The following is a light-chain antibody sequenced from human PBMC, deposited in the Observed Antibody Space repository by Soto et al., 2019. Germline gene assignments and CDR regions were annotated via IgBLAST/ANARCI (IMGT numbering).Light chain of an antibody. CDR1: QSVSSSY. J-gene: IGKJ2*01. V-gene: IGKV3-20*01. CDR3: QQYCSSPYT. Sequence: EIVLTQSPGTLSLSPGERATLSCRASQSVSSSYLAWYQQKPGQAPRLLLYGASSRATGIPDRFSGSGSVSDFTLTISGLEPEDLVVYYCQQYCSSPYTFGQGTKL. CDR2: GAS.